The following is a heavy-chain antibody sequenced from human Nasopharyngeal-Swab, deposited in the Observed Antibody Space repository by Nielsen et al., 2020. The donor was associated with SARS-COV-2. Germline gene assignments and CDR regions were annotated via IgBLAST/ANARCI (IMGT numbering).Heavy chain of an antibody. Sequence: GESLKISCAASGFTFSSYSMNWVRQAPGKGLEWVSSISSSSSYIYYADSVKGRFTIFRDNAKNSLYLQMNSLRAEDTAVYYCARARRGVDYYMDVWGKGTTVTVSS. J-gene: IGHJ6*03. V-gene: IGHV3-21*01. D-gene: IGHD3-10*01. CDR1: GFTFSSYS. CDR2: ISSSSSYI. CDR3: ARARRGVDYYMDV.